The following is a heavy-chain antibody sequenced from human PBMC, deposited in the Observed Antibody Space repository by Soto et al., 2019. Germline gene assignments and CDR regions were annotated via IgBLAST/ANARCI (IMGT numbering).Heavy chain of an antibody. J-gene: IGHJ6*02. Sequence: GASVKVSCKASGYTFTSYGISWVRQAPGQGLEWMGWISAYNGNTNYAQKLQGRVTMTTDTSTSTAYMELRSLRSDDTAVYYCARVGMAGTITYYYGMDVWGQGTTVTVSS. D-gene: IGHD6-19*01. CDR1: GYTFTSYG. CDR2: ISAYNGNT. V-gene: IGHV1-18*01. CDR3: ARVGMAGTITYYYGMDV.